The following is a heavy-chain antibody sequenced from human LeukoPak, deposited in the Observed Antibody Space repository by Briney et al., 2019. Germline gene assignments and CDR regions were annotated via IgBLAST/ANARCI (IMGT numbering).Heavy chain of an antibody. V-gene: IGHV1-24*01. Sequence: ASVKVSCKVSGYTLTELSMHWVRQAPGKGLEWMGGFDPEDGETIYAQKFQGRVTMTEDTSTDTAYMELSSLRSDDTAVYYCASLSSSSDIDYYYGMDVWGQGTTVTVSS. CDR3: ASLSSSSDIDYYYGMDV. D-gene: IGHD6-6*01. CDR2: FDPEDGET. CDR1: GYTLTELS. J-gene: IGHJ6*02.